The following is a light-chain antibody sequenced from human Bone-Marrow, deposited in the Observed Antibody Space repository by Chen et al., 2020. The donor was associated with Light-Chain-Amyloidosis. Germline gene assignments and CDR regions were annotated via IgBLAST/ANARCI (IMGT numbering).Light chain of an antibody. J-gene: IGLJ3*02. CDR3: QVWDRSSDHPV. CDR2: DDS. CDR1: NIGSTS. Sequence: YVLTQPSSVSVAPGQTATIACGGNNIGSTSVHWYQQTQGQAPLLVVYDDSDRPSGIPERFSSSNAGKAASRTIGRVVAGDEADYYCQVWDRSSDHPVFGGGTKLTVL. V-gene: IGLV3-21*02.